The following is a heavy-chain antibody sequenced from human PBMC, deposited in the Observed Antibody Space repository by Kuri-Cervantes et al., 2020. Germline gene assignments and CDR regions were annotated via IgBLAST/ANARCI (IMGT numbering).Heavy chain of an antibody. CDR3: ARLYRDLAAAGSIDP. CDR1: GFTVSSNY. J-gene: IGHJ5*02. D-gene: IGHD6-13*01. V-gene: IGHV3-7*01. Sequence: GESLKISCAASGFTVSSNYMSWVRQAPGKGLEWVANIKQDGSEEYYVDSVKGRFTISRDNAKNSLYLQMNSLRAEDTAVYYCARLYRDLAAAGSIDPWGQGTLVTVSS. CDR2: IKQDGSEE.